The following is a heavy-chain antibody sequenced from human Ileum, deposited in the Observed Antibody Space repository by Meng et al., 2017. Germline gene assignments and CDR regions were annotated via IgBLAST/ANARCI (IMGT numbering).Heavy chain of an antibody. CDR2: SNCGTGNT. CDR1: GNTFTIQC. CDR3: ARVAGTWRGYSQE. D-gene: IGHD5-18*01. V-gene: IGHV1-3*01. J-gene: IGHJ1*01. Sequence: HVRFGQDGAEVKKPGASVKVYCKASGNTFTIQCRHWWLQAPGQGLEWMRWSNCGTGNTEYSQNFQGRIPWTRDTDASTVDRELSSGRAEDTAGGDGARVAGTWRGYSQEWGQGTRGT.